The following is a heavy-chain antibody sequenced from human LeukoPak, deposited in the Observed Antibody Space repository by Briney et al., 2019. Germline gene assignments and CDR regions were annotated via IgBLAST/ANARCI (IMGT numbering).Heavy chain of an antibody. J-gene: IGHJ6*02. Sequence: PSETLSLTCTVSGGSISSYYWSWIRQPPGKGLEWIGYIYYSGSTSYNPSLKSRVTISLDTSKNQFSLKMSSVTAADTAVYYCAQTTRSPGMDVWGQGTTVNVSS. V-gene: IGHV4-59*01. CDR3: AQTTRSPGMDV. CDR1: GGSISSYY. D-gene: IGHD4-17*01. CDR2: IYYSGST.